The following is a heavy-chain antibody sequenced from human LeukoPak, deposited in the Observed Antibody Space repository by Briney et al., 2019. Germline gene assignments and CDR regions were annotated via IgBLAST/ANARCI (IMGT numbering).Heavy chain of an antibody. J-gene: IGHJ4*02. CDR2: ISSSSSYI. D-gene: IGHD3-10*01. CDR3: ARAPYKGSGSYYPYYSDY. V-gene: IGHV3-21*01. Sequence: GGSLRLSCAASGFTFSSYSMNWVRQAPGKGLEWVSSISSSSSYIYYADSVKGRFTISRDNAKNSLYLQMNSLRAEDTAVYYCARAPYKGSGSYYPYYSDYWGQGTLVTVSS. CDR1: GFTFSSYS.